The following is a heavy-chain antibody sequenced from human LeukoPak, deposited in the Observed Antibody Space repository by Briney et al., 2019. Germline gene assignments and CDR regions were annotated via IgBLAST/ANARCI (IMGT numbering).Heavy chain of an antibody. CDR2: IRPDGGNK. D-gene: IGHD2-21*01. V-gene: IGHV3-30*02. Sequence: PGGSLRLSCAASGFTFNMYGMHWVRQAPGKGLEWVAYIRPDGGNKYYTDSVKGRFTISRDNSKNTVSLEMNSLRVEDTAVYYCAKDVNAHCRGDCSDYWGQGTLVTVSS. CDR1: GFTFNMYG. J-gene: IGHJ4*02. CDR3: AKDVNAHCRGDCSDY.